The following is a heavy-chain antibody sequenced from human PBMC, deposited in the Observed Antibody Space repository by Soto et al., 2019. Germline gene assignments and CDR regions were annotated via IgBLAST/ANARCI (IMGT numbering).Heavy chain of an antibody. J-gene: IGHJ4*02. CDR2: IFHSGST. D-gene: IGHD2-2*01. Sequence: QVQLQGSGPGLLKPSETLSLTCAVSGDSISSSVWGVWGRQPPGKGLEWIGEIFHSGSTNYNPSLKSRATMSGDKSKNQFALNLTSVTAADTALYYCARQAWTRLDCWGQGTLVAVSS. CDR3: ARQAWTRLDC. V-gene: IGHV4-4*02. CDR1: GDSISSSVW.